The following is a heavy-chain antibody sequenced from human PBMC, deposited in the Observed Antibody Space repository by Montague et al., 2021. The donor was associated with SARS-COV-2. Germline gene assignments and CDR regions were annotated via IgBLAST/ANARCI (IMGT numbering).Heavy chain of an antibody. CDR3: ARDLWVWLSVEGSFDY. J-gene: IGHJ4*02. CDR1: GGSISSSSYY. V-gene: IGHV4-39*07. CDR2: IYYSGST. D-gene: IGHD5-12*01. Sequence: ETLSLTCTVSGGSISSSSYYWGWIRHPPGKGLEWIGSIYYSGSTYYNPSLKSRVTISVDTSKNQFSLKLSSVTAADTAVYYCARDLWVWLSVEGSFDYWGQGTLVTVSS.